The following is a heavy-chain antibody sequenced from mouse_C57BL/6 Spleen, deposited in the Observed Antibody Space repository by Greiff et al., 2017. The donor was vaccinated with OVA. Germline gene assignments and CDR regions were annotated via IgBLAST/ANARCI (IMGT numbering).Heavy chain of an antibody. D-gene: IGHD1-1*01. CDR2: IDPEDGET. J-gene: IGHJ4*01. CDR3: AEGDYGSSYYAMDY. Sequence: EVQLQQSGAELVKPGASVKLSCTASGFNIKDYYMHWVKQRTEQGLEWIGRIDPEDGETKYDPKFQGKATITADTSSNTAYLQLSSLTSEDTAVYYCAEGDYGSSYYAMDYWGQGTSVTVSS. V-gene: IGHV14-2*01. CDR1: GFNIKDYY.